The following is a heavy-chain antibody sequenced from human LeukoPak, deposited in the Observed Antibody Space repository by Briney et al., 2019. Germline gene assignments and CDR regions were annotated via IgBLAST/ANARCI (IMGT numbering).Heavy chain of an antibody. CDR3: ARVGRPYAFDI. CDR2: IYYSEST. CDR1: GGSINTYY. D-gene: IGHD2-15*01. J-gene: IGHJ3*02. Sequence: SETLSLTCTVSGGSINTYYWSWIRQPPGKGLEWIGYIYYSESTTYHPSLKSRVTISVDTSKNQFSLKLSSVTTADTAVYYCARVGRPYAFDIWGQGTMVTVSS. V-gene: IGHV4-59*01.